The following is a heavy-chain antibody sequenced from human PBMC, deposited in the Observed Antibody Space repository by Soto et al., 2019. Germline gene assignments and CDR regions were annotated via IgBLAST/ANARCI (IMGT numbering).Heavy chain of an antibody. Sequence: GRSLRLSCAASGFTFSSYAMKWVRQAPGKGLEWVSLIGESGTPTYYADSVKGRFTISRDNSGNTLFLEMYSLRAEDTAVYYCARYIPGVRYYGMDVLGQGTTVTVSS. J-gene: IGHJ6*02. CDR3: ARYIPGVRYYGMDV. V-gene: IGHV3-23*01. D-gene: IGHD2-2*01. CDR2: IGESGTPT. CDR1: GFTFSSYA.